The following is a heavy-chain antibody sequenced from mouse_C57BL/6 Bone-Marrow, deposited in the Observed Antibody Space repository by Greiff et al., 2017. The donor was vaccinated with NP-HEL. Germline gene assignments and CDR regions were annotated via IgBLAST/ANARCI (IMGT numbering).Heavy chain of an antibody. Sequence: VQLQQPGAELVKPGASVKLSCKASGYTFTSYWMQWVKQRPGQGLERIGEIDPSDSYTNYNQKFKGKATLTVDTSSSTAYMQLSSLTSEDSAVYYCARSEYYYGSSYGYWGQGTTLTVSS. D-gene: IGHD1-1*01. CDR1: GYTFTSYW. V-gene: IGHV1-50*01. CDR3: ARSEYYYGSSYGY. CDR2: IDPSDSYT. J-gene: IGHJ2*01.